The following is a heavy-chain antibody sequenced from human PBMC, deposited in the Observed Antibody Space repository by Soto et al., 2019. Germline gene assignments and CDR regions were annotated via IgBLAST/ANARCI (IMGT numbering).Heavy chain of an antibody. CDR2: IYSDNNT. CDR3: ARHYSAMGV. Sequence: EVQLVETGGDLIQPGGSLRLSCAASGFTVSSDSMTWVRQAPGKGLEWISIIYSDNNTDYADSVKGRFSISRDTSXXXLYLQMNSLRAEDTAEYYCARHYSAMGVWGQGTTVTVSS. J-gene: IGHJ6*02. CDR1: GFTVSSDS. V-gene: IGHV3-53*02.